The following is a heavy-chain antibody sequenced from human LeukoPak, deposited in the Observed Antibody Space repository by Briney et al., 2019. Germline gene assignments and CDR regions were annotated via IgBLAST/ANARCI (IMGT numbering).Heavy chain of an antibody. Sequence: QAGGSLRLSRAASGFTFSSYWMTWVRQAPGKGLEWVGNIKQDGSEKHYVDSVKGGFTISRDNAKNSLYLQKNSLRAEDTAVYYCVRGFPRFDPWGQGTLVTVSS. CDR2: IKQDGSEK. CDR3: VRGFPRFDP. CDR1: GFTFSSYW. J-gene: IGHJ5*02. V-gene: IGHV3-7*01.